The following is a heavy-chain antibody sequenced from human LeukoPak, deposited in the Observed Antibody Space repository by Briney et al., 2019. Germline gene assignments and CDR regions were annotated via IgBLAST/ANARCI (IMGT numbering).Heavy chain of an antibody. Sequence: GGSLRLSCVASGFTFSSYAMSWVRQAPGKGLEWVSVVSGSGITTYYADSVKGRFTIFRDNSKNTLYLQMNSLRAEETAVYYCAKYGGSSATVNWFDPWGQGTLVTVSS. J-gene: IGHJ5*02. CDR2: VSGSGITT. V-gene: IGHV3-23*01. CDR3: AKYGGSSATVNWFDP. D-gene: IGHD1-26*01. CDR1: GFTFSSYA.